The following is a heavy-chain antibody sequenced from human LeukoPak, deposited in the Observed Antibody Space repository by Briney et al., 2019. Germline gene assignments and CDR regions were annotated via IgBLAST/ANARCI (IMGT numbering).Heavy chain of an antibody. Sequence: PGGSLRLSCAVSGFTFSAYSMNWVRQAPGKGLEWVSSITSGDFVYFADSLKGRFTISRDNAKSSLYLQMNSLRAEDTAVYYCARGGFNMVRGVIFPSNSYYYYMDIWGKGTTVTVSS. V-gene: IGHV3-21*01. CDR1: GFTFSAYS. CDR3: ARGGFNMVRGVIFPSNSYYYYMDI. D-gene: IGHD3-10*01. J-gene: IGHJ6*03. CDR2: ITSGDFV.